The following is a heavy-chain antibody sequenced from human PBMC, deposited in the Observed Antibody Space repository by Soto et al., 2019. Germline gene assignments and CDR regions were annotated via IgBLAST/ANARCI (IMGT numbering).Heavy chain of an antibody. CDR1: GFTFSSNA. J-gene: IGHJ4*02. CDR3: AKDTEYYDFWSGHDY. D-gene: IGHD3-3*01. CDR2: ISGSGGST. Sequence: EVQLLESGGGLVQPGGSLRLSCAASGFTFSSNAMSWVRQAPGKGLEWVSAISGSGGSTYYADSVKGRFTISRDNSKNTLYLQMNSLRAEDTAVYYCAKDTEYYDFWSGHDYWGQGTLVTVSS. V-gene: IGHV3-23*01.